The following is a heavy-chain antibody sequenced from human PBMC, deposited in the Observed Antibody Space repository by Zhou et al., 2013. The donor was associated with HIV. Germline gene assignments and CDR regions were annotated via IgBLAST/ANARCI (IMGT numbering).Heavy chain of an antibody. V-gene: IGHV1-18*01. CDR3: ARGYVGYCSGGSCYSDGWYFDL. CDR2: SNYNGNT. CDR1: GYTFNSYG. J-gene: IGHJ2*01. Sequence: QVQLVQSGPEVKKPGASVKVSCKASGYTFNSYGISWVRQAPGRGLEWMGWSNYNGNTKYAQKFQGRVTITADESTSTAYMELSSLRSEDTAVYYCARGYVGYCSGGSCYSDGWYFDLWGLAPWSLS. D-gene: IGHD2-15*01.